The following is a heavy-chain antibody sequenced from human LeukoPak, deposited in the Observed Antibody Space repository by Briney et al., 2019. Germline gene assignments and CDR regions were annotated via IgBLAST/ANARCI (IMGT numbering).Heavy chain of an antibody. CDR2: ISSSSSTI. Sequence: SCKASGGTFSGYSMNWVRQAPGKGLEWVSYISSSSSTIYYADSVKGRFTISRDNAKNSLYLQMNSLRAEDTAVYYCARDRFADYYDSSGYYSRAFDIWGQGTMVTVSS. CDR3: ARDRFADYYDSSGYYSRAFDI. J-gene: IGHJ3*02. V-gene: IGHV3-48*01. CDR1: GGTFSGYS. D-gene: IGHD3-22*01.